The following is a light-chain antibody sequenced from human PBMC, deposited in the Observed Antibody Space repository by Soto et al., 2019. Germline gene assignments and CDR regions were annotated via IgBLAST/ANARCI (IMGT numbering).Light chain of an antibody. CDR2: AAS. J-gene: IGKJ1*01. Sequence: DIQMTQSTSSLSASVGDRVTITCRASQSISSYLNWYQQKPGKAPKLLIYAASSLQSGVPSRFSGSGSGTEFTLTISSLQPDDFGTYYCQEYNSYWTFGQGTKVDI. CDR3: QEYNSYWT. V-gene: IGKV1-39*01. CDR1: QSISSY.